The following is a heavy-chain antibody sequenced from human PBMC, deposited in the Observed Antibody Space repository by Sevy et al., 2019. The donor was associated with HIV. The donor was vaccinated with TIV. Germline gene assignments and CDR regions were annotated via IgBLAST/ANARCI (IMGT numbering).Heavy chain of an antibody. CDR3: ARFRSYYYYMDV. J-gene: IGHJ6*03. CDR2: ISGSGGGT. V-gene: IGHV3-23*01. D-gene: IGHD3-10*01. Sequence: GGSLRLSCVASGFTFSNYAMNWVRQAPGKGLEWVSSISGSGGGTYYTDPVRGRFTISRDNSKNTLYLQMNSLRAEDTAVYYCARFRSYYYYMDVWGKGTTVTASS. CDR1: GFTFSNYA.